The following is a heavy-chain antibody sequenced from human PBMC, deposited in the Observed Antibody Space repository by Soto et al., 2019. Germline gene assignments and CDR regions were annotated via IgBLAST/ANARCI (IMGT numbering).Heavy chain of an antibody. J-gene: IGHJ3*02. CDR2: ISAGGRSI. Sequence: GGSLRLSCAASGFTFTSYTMNWVRQAPGKGLEWVSSISAGGRSIYYADSLKGRSTVSRDNAKNSLYLQMNSLRAYLLVVQRPPRSTPGNPFDIWGQGTMVTVSS. D-gene: IGHD2-15*01. CDR1: GFTFTSYT. CDR3: PRSTPGNPFDI. V-gene: IGHV3-21*01.